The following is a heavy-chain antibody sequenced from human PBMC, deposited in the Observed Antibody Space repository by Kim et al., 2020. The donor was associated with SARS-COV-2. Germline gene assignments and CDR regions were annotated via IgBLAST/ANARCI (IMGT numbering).Heavy chain of an antibody. CDR1: GFTFSSYA. CDR3: AKATDHSSSWPNRFDP. CDR2: IYSGGSSS. D-gene: IGHD6-13*01. Sequence: GGSLRLSCAASGFTFSSYAMSWVRQAPGKGLEWVSVIYSGGSSSYYADSVKGRFTISSDTYKNTLYLQMNSLRAEDTAVYYCAKATDHSSSWPNRFDPWGQGTLVTVSS. V-gene: IGHV3-23*03. J-gene: IGHJ5*02.